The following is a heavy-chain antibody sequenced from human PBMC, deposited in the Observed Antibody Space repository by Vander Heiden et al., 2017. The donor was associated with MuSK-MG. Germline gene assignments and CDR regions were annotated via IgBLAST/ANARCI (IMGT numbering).Heavy chain of an antibody. J-gene: IGHJ4*02. CDR1: GFTFSSYS. Sequence: EVQLVESGGGLVKPGGSLRLSCAASGFTFSSYSMNWVRQAPGKGLEWVSSISSSSRYIDDADSVKGRFTISRDNAKNSLYLKMKRLRAEDTAVYDGARDTGSYFDYWGQGTMVTVYS. V-gene: IGHV3-21*01. CDR3: ARDTGSYFDY. CDR2: ISSSSRYI. D-gene: IGHD1-26*01.